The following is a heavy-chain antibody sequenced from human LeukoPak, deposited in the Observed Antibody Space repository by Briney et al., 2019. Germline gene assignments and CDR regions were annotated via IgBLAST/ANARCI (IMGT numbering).Heavy chain of an antibody. D-gene: IGHD5-18*01. J-gene: IGHJ4*02. CDR3: ARDPNAMVTSLFDY. Sequence: ASVKVSCKASGYTFTASGLCWVRQAPGQGLEWMGWINPYNDITDYAQTFKGRVTMTTDTSTSTAYMELRSLRSDDTAVYYCARDPNAMVTSLFDYWGQRTLVTVSS. V-gene: IGHV1-18*01. CDR1: GYTFTASG. CDR2: INPYNDIT.